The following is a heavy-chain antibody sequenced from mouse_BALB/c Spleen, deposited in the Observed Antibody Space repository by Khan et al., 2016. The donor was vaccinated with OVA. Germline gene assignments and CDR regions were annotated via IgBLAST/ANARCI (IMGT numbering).Heavy chain of an antibody. D-gene: IGHD2-14*01. CDR2: INTNSGEP. CDR1: GYTFTTAG. CDR3: AGVVAGFYRNGGGAMDD. J-gene: IGHJ4*01. Sequence: QIQLVQSGPELKKPGETVRISCKASGYTFTTAGMQWVKKMPGKGLKWIGWINTNSGEPKYAEDFKGRFAFSLETSASTVYLQRTNLKNVDTATYFCAGVVAGFYRNGGGAMDDWGQGTSVTVSS. V-gene: IGHV9-4*02.